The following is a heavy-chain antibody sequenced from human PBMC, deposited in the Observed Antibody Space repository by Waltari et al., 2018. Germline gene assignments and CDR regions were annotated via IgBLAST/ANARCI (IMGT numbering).Heavy chain of an antibody. CDR2: IYHSGNT. J-gene: IGHJ4*02. CDR1: GGSISSGGYS. V-gene: IGHV4-30-2*01. CDR3: ARFYDGSGFDY. D-gene: IGHD3-22*01. Sequence: QLHLQESGSGLVKPSQTLSLTCTVSGGSISSGGYSWSWIRQPPGKGLEWIGYIYHSGNTYFNPSLKSRVTISADRSKNHFSLKLGSVTAADTAVYWCARFYDGSGFDYWGQGSLVTVSS.